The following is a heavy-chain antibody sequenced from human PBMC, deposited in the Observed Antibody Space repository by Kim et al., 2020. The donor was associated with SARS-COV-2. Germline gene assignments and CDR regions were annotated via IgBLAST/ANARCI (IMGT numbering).Heavy chain of an antibody. Sequence: TDYAAPGKGRFTISRDDSKNTLYLQMNSLKTEDTAVYYCTTESITMDADYWGQGTLVTVSS. J-gene: IGHJ4*02. D-gene: IGHD3-10*01. CDR3: TTESITMDADY. V-gene: IGHV3-15*01. CDR2: T.